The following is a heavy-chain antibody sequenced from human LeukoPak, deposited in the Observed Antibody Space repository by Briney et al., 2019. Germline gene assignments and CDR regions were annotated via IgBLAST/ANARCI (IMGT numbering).Heavy chain of an antibody. J-gene: IGHJ6*02. D-gene: IGHD5-18*01. V-gene: IGHV4-59*11. CDR2: VSNTGST. Sequence: SETLSLTCTVSGGSISSHYWSWIRQTPEKGLEWVGYVSNTGSTSYNPSLKTRVTISVDTSTDQFSLKLNSVTPADTAVYFCARDSGTAHHYYYGMDVWGQGTTVTVSS. CDR3: ARDSGTAHHYYYGMDV. CDR1: GGSISSHY.